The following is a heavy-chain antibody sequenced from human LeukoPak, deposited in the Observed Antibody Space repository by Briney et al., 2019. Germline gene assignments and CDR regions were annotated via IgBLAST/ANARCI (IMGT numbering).Heavy chain of an antibody. CDR3: AKGGRCPNTPLMYY. V-gene: IGHV3-30*02. J-gene: IGHJ4*02. CDR1: GFTFSSYG. CDR2: IRYDGSNK. Sequence: GGSLRLSCAASGFTFSSYGMHWVRQAPGKGLEWVAFIRYDGSNKYYADSVKGRFTISRDNSKNTLYLQMNSLRAEDTAVYYCAKGGRCPNTPLMYYWGQGTLVTVSS. D-gene: IGHD2-2*02.